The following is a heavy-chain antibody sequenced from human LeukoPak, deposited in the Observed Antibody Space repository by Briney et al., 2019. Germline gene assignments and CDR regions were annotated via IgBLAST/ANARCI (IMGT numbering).Heavy chain of an antibody. V-gene: IGHV4-39*01. CDR1: GGSISSGSYS. Sequence: PSETLSLTCSVSGGSISSGSYSWVWIRQPPGKGLEWIGTIDYSGGISYKLSLRSRVTISVDTPKNQFSLKVTSVTAADTAVYYCARRGGDDILTCYYVESWFDPWGQGTLVTVSS. CDR2: IDYSGGI. J-gene: IGHJ5*02. D-gene: IGHD3-9*01. CDR3: ARRGGDDILTCYYVESWFDP.